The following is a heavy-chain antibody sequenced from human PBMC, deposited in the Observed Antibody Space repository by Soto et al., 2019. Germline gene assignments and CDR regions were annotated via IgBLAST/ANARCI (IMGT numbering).Heavy chain of an antibody. CDR3: ATRITVFGLLIPPFDP. CDR1: GGSVNGYY. CDR2: INHTGCT. J-gene: IGHJ5*02. Sequence: QVHLQQWGAGLLKPSETLSLTCAVYGGSVNGYYWNWIRQPPGKGLEWIGEINHTGCTHYNPSLKSRVNISVDTSKNQFSLRLSSVTAADTAIYYCATRITVFGLLIPPFDPWGQGTQVTVSS. V-gene: IGHV4-34*02. D-gene: IGHD3-3*01.